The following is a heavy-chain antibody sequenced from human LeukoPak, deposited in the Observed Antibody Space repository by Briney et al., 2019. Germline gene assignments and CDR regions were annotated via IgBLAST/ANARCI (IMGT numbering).Heavy chain of an antibody. CDR3: ARDQYQLLYSYYYYGMDV. CDR1: GYTFTSYG. D-gene: IGHD2-2*02. CDR2: ISAYNGNT. V-gene: IGHV1-18*01. Sequence: ASVKVSCKASGYTFTSYGISWVRQAPGQGLEWMGWISAYNGNTNYAQKLQGRVTMTTDISTSTAYMELRSLRSDDTAVYYCARDQYQLLYSYYYYGMDVWGQGTTATVSS. J-gene: IGHJ6*02.